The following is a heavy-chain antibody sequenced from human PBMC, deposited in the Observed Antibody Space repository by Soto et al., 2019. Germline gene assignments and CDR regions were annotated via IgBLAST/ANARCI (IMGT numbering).Heavy chain of an antibody. CDR3: ARYWAGSDTNNWFDP. CDR2: IYYSGST. Sequence: SETLSLTCTVSGGSISSYYWSWIRQPPGKGLEWIGYIYYSGSTNYNPSLKSRVTISVDTSKNQFSLKLSSVTAADTAVDYCARYWAGSDTNNWFDPWGQGTLVTVSS. J-gene: IGHJ5*02. V-gene: IGHV4-59*01. D-gene: IGHD3-10*01. CDR1: GGSISSYY.